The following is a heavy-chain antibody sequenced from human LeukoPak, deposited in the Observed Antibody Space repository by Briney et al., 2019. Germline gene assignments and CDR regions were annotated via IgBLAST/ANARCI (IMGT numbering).Heavy chain of an antibody. CDR3: ARVTSSGYDYFDY. J-gene: IGHJ4*02. Sequence: GGSLRLSCAASGFTFSNHWMSWVRQVPGKGLEWLANIKQDGNEKNYADSVKGRFTISRDNAKNSLYLQMNSLRAEDTAVYYCARVTSSGYDYFDYWGQGTLVTVSS. D-gene: IGHD5-12*01. V-gene: IGHV3-7*01. CDR2: IKQDGNEK. CDR1: GFTFSNHW.